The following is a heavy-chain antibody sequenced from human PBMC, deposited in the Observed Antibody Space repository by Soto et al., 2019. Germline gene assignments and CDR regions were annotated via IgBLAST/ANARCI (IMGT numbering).Heavy chain of an antibody. J-gene: IGHJ4*02. CDR2: ISGSGSTT. CDR3: VTRSRGLQSSPPRLDS. D-gene: IGHD4-4*01. V-gene: IGHV3-23*01. CDR1: GLTFSGYG. Sequence: EVQLLESGGGLVQPGGSLRLSCAASGLTFSGYGMSWVRQAPGTGLEWVSAISGSGSTTYYADSVKGRFTSSRVDSKNILFLQMNSLRAEDTAVYYCVTRSRGLQSSPPRLDSWGQGTLVTVSS.